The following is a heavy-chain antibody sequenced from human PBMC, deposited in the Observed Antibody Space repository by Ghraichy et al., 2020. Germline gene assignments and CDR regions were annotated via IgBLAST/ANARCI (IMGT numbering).Heavy chain of an antibody. V-gene: IGHV3-23*01. Sequence: GGSLRLSCAASGFFFNNYAMSWVRQAPGKGLQWVSSISDSGSHTYYADSVKGRFTISRDSSTNTLYLQMNSLRADDTALYYCAKDSCAGNCLTEVDYWGQGTLVTVSS. CDR1: GFFFNNYA. CDR2: ISDSGSHT. CDR3: AKDSCAGNCLTEVDY. J-gene: IGHJ4*02. D-gene: IGHD2-21*02.